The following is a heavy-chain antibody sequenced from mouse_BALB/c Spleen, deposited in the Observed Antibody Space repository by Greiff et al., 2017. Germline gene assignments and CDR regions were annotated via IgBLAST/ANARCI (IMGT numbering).Heavy chain of an antibody. V-gene: IGHV1-14*01. J-gene: IGHJ3*01. CDR1: GYTFTSYV. CDR3: ARSGGSSYSWFAY. D-gene: IGHD1-1*01. CDR2: INPYNDGT. Sequence: EVQLQQSGPELVKPGASVKMSCKASGYTFTSYVMHWVKQKPGQGLEWIGYINPYNDGTKYNEKFKGKATLTSDKSSSTAYMELSSLTSEDSAVYYCARSGGSSYSWFAYWGQGTLVTVSA.